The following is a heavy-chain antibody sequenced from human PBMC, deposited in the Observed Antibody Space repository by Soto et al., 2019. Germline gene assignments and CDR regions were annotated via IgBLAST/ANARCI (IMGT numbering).Heavy chain of an antibody. D-gene: IGHD2-2*01. CDR2: IYYSGST. CDR1: GGSISSYF. V-gene: IGHV4-59*12. Sequence: SETLSLTCTVSGGSISSYFWTWIRQPPGKGLEWIGYIYYSGSTNYNPSLKSRVTISVDTSKNQLSLKLSSVTAADTAVYYCARVPDRWGQGTLVTVSS. J-gene: IGHJ5*02. CDR3: ARVPDR.